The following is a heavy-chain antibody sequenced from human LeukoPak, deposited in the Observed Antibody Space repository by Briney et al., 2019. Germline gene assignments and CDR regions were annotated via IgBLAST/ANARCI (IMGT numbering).Heavy chain of an antibody. CDR2: IHPSGNT. V-gene: IGHV4-34*01. J-gene: IGHJ6*03. Sequence: SETLSLTCAVYSGSFNDHYWSWIRQSPGKGLEWIGEIHPSGNTKYKPSLESRVTISVDTSKNQFSLKLNSVTAADTAVYFCARGGTGNYYMDVWGKGTTVTVSS. CDR1: SGSFNDHY. CDR3: ARGGTGNYYMDV. D-gene: IGHD1-1*01.